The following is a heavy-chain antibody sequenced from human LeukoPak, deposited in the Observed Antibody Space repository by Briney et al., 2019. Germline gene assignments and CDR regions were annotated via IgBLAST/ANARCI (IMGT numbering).Heavy chain of an antibody. D-gene: IGHD3-10*01. V-gene: IGHV4-59*08. CDR1: GDSISSSY. CDR3: ARAHVLLCWFDP. CDR2: IYFTGST. J-gene: IGHJ5*02. Sequence: SETLSLTCTVSGDSISSSYWTWIRQPPGQGLEWIGNIYFTGSTTYNPSLKSRVTISVDTSKNQLSLKLSSVTAADTTVYYCARAHVLLCWFDPWGQGTLVTVSS.